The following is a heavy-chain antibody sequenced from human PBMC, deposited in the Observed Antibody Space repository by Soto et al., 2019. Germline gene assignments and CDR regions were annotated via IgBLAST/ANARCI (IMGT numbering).Heavy chain of an antibody. CDR1: GYTFTSYA. Sequence: ASVTVSCKASGYTFTSYAMHWVRQAPGQRLEWMGWINAGNGNTKYSQRFQGRVTITRDTSASTAYMELSSLRSEDTAVYYCARGIAVAGDDYWGQGTLVTVSS. D-gene: IGHD6-19*01. CDR2: INAGNGNT. CDR3: ARGIAVAGDDY. V-gene: IGHV1-3*01. J-gene: IGHJ4*02.